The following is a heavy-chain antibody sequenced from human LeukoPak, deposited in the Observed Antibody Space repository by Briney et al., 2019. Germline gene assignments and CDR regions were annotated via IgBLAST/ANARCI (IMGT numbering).Heavy chain of an antibody. CDR2: ISGSGGST. Sequence: GGSLRLSCAASGFTFSSYAMSWVRQAPGKGLEWVSAISGSGGSTYYADSVKGRFTISRDNSKNTLYLQMNSLRVEDTAIYYCGKSDYGYWFDPWGQGTLVTVSS. J-gene: IGHJ5*02. D-gene: IGHD4-17*01. CDR3: GKSDYGYWFDP. V-gene: IGHV3-23*01. CDR1: GFTFSSYA.